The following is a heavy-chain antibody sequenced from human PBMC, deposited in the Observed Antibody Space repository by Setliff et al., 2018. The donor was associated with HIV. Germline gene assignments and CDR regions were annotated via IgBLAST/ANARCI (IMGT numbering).Heavy chain of an antibody. CDR2: INTDGSVT. Sequence: PGGSLRLSCTPSGFTFSSYWLHWVRQAPGKGLEWLSRINTDGSVTNSADSVKGRFIISRDNGKNTLYLQMNSLTAGDTALYYCVRAGSYRFDYWGQGTLVTVSS. D-gene: IGHD3-10*01. CDR1: GFTFSSYW. V-gene: IGHV3-74*01. CDR3: VRAGSYRFDY. J-gene: IGHJ4*02.